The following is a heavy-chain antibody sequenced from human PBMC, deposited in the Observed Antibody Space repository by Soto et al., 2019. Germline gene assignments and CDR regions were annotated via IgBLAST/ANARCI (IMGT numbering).Heavy chain of an antibody. D-gene: IGHD6-13*01. CDR3: TTDSSSWYNYYGMDV. V-gene: IGHV3-15*01. J-gene: IGHJ6*02. CDR2: IKSKTDGGTT. CDR1: VFTFINAW. Sequence: PGWSLRLSCASSVFTFINAWMSWVRQAPGKGLEWVGRIKSKTDGGTTDYAAPVKGRFTISRDDSKNTLYLQMNSLKTEDTAVYYCTTDSSSWYNYYGMDVWGQGTTVTVSS.